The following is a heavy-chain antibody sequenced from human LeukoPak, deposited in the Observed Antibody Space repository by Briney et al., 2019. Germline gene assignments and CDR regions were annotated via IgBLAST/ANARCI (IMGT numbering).Heavy chain of an antibody. CDR2: ISSSSSTI. J-gene: IGHJ5*02. Sequence: GGSLRLSCAASGFTFSSYSMNWVRQAPGKGLEWVSYISSSSSTIYYADSVKGRFTISRDNAKNSLYLQMNSLRAEDTAVYYCAREEYYYDRGSWNWFDPWGLGTLVTVSS. CDR3: AREEYYYDRGSWNWFDP. CDR1: GFTFSSYS. V-gene: IGHV3-48*01. D-gene: IGHD3-22*01.